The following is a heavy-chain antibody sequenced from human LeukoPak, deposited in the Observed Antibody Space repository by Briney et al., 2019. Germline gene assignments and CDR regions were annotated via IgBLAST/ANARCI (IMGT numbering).Heavy chain of an antibody. J-gene: IGHJ4*02. V-gene: IGHV3-21*05. CDR2: ITSTSSDV. Sequence: PGGSLRLSCVATGFTFKSYSMNWVRQAPGKGLEWVSFITSTSSDVFYADSVKGRFTISRDNAKNTLSLQMNSLRAEDTAVYYCARDTYQPGLIDCWGQGTLVTVSS. D-gene: IGHD2-2*01. CDR1: GFTFKSYS. CDR3: ARDTYQPGLIDC.